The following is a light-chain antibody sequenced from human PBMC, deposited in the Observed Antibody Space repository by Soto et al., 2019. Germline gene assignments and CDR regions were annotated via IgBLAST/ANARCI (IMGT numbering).Light chain of an antibody. CDR3: NSYTNSSTVV. V-gene: IGLV2-14*01. J-gene: IGLJ2*01. Sequence: QSVLTQPASLSGSPGQSITISCTGTSSDIGAYDYVSWYQQHPGKAPKLLVYEVTNRPSGVSDRFSGSKSVNTASLTISGLQAEDEADYYCNSYTNSSTVVFGGGTQLTVL. CDR2: EVT. CDR1: SSDIGAYDY.